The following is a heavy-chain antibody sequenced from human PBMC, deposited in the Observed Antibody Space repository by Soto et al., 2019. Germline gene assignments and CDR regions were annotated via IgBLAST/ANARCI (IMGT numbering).Heavy chain of an antibody. Sequence: QMTLKESGPTLVKPTQTLTLTCTFSGFSLTTSGGCVAWIRQPPGKALEWLAHIYWDDDKHLSPSLKCRLTINNDTPKSQVVLPMPHLDPGDTAAYYCAHRRDDYNYALDSWGPGTLVPVSS. CDR3: AHRRDDYNYALDS. D-gene: IGHD4-4*01. V-gene: IGHV2-5*02. CDR2: IYWDDDK. J-gene: IGHJ4*02. CDR1: GFSLTTSGGC.